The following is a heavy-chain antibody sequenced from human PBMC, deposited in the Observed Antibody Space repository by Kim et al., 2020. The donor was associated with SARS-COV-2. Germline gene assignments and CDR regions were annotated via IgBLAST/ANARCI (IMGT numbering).Heavy chain of an antibody. Sequence: GGSLRLSCAASGFTFSSYAMSWVRQAPGKGLEWVSAIRGGGGSTYYADSVKGRFTISRDNSKNTLYLQMNSLRAEDTAVYYCAKARGSTYYYGSGSYWDYGMGVRGQGARAPSP. V-gene: IGHV3-23*01. CDR2: IRGGGGST. D-gene: IGHD3-10*01. CDR1: GFTFSSYA. J-gene: IGHJ6*02. CDR3: AKARGSTYYYGSGSYWDYGMGV.